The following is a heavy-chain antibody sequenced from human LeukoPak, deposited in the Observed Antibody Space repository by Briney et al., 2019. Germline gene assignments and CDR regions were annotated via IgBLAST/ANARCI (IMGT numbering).Heavy chain of an antibody. CDR3: ARGVYGSGSYYND. Sequence: ASVKVYCKASGYTFTSYAMHWVRQAPGQRLEWMGWINAGNGNTKYSQKFQGRVTITRDTSASTAYMELSSLRSEDTAVYYCARGVYGSGSYYNDWGQGTLVTVSS. V-gene: IGHV1-3*01. D-gene: IGHD3-10*01. CDR1: GYTFTSYA. J-gene: IGHJ4*02. CDR2: INAGNGNT.